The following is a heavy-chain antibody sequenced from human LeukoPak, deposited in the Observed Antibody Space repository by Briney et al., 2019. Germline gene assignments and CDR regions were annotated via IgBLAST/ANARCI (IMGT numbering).Heavy chain of an antibody. Sequence: GGSLRLSCAASGFTFSSYSMNWVRQAPGKGLEWVSSISSSRSYIYYADSVKGRFTISRDNAKNSLYLQMNSLRAEDTAVYYCARDQDSGYDYNYYYGMDVWGQGTTVTVSS. V-gene: IGHV3-21*01. CDR2: ISSSRSYI. CDR3: ARDQDSGYDYNYYYGMDV. CDR1: GFTFSSYS. D-gene: IGHD5-12*01. J-gene: IGHJ6*02.